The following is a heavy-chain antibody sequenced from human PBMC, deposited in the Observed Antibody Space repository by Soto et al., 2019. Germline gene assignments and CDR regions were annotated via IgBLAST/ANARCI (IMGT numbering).Heavy chain of an antibody. V-gene: IGHV3-7*01. D-gene: IGHD2-8*02. J-gene: IGHJ6*02. CDR3: ARGESGLYYYYYGMDV. CDR1: GFTFSSYW. Sequence: GGSLRLSCAASGFTFSSYWMSWVRQAPGKGLEWVANIKQDGSEKYYVDSVKGRFTIPRDNAKNSLYLQMNSLRAEDTAVYYCARGESGLYYYYYGMDVWGQGTTVTVSS. CDR2: IKQDGSEK.